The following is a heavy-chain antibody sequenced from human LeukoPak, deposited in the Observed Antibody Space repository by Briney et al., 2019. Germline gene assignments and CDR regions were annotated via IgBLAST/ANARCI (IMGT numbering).Heavy chain of an antibody. D-gene: IGHD4-17*01. Sequence: PSETLSLTCTVSGGSISSGGYYWSWIRQPPGKGLEWIGYFYHSGSTYYNPSLKSRVTISVDRSKNQFSLKLSSVTAADTAVYYCARSSGATVTFRWGQGTLVTVSS. CDR1: GGSISSGGYY. J-gene: IGHJ1*01. CDR3: ARSSGATVTFR. CDR2: FYHSGST. V-gene: IGHV4-30-2*01.